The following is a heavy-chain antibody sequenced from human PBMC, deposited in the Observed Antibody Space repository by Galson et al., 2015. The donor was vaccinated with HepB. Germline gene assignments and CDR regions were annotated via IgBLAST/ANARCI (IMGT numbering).Heavy chain of an antibody. CDR3: AREKVGAPYYYYYMDV. Sequence: PVKVACKASGYTYTSYGISGVRQAPGQGLEGMGWICAYNGNTNYAPKLQGRVTMTTDTSTSTAYMELRSLRSDDTAVYYCAREKVGAPYYYYYMDVWGKGTTVTVSS. J-gene: IGHJ6*03. CDR2: ICAYNGNT. CDR1: GYTYTSYG. D-gene: IGHD1-26*01. V-gene: IGHV1-18*01.